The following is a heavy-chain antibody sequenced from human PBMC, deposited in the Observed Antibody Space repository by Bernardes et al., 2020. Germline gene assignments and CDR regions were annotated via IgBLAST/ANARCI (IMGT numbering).Heavy chain of an antibody. CDR3: TRSYDFWSGYPPNYGMDV. CDR2: IRSKAYGGTT. D-gene: IGHD3-3*01. CDR1: GFTFGDYA. J-gene: IGHJ6*02. Sequence: SLRLSCTASGFTFGDYAMSWFRQAPGKGLEWVGFIRSKAYGGTTEYAASVKGRFTISRDDSKSIAYLQMNSLKTEDTAVYYCTRSYDFWSGYPPNYGMDVWGQGTTVTVSS. V-gene: IGHV3-49*03.